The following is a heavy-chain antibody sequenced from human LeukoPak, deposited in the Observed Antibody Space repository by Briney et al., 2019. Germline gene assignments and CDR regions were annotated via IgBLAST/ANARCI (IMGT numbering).Heavy chain of an antibody. CDR2: IYYSGST. Sequence: SETLSLTCTVSGGSISSSRYYWAWIRQPPGTGLEWIGSIYYSGSTYYNPSLKSRVTISVDTSKNQFSLKLSSVTAADTAVYYCAMVVTTSVFHFDYWGQGTLVTVSS. CDR3: AMVVTTSVFHFDY. J-gene: IGHJ4*02. V-gene: IGHV4-39*01. D-gene: IGHD2-21*02. CDR1: GGSISSSRYY.